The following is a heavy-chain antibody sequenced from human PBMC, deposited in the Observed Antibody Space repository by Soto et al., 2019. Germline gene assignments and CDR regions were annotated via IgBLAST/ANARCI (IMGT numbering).Heavy chain of an antibody. CDR1: GFTLSNYW. CDR3: ARGAYHAYYTDV. J-gene: IGHJ6*03. Sequence: EVQLVESGGGLVQPGGSLRLSCAASGFTLSNYWMHWVRQGPGKGLVWVSRIKFDGSTTTYADSVKGRFTISRDNAENTVYLQMSSLGAEDTAVYYCARGAYHAYYTDVWGKGTTVSVSS. V-gene: IGHV3-74*01. D-gene: IGHD3-16*01. CDR2: IKFDGSTT.